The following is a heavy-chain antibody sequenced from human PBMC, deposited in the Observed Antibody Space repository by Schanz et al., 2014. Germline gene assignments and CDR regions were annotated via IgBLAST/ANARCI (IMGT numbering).Heavy chain of an antibody. D-gene: IGHD1-1*01. J-gene: IGHJ4*02. V-gene: IGHV3-64*04. CDR1: GFTFSSYA. CDR2: ITRSGGGT. CDR3: ARGTDWNLHY. Sequence: VQLLESGGGLVQPGGSLRLSCSASGFTFSSYAMHWVRQASGKGLEYVSAITRSGGGTYYSDSVKGRFTISRDNSKNTLYLQMNSLRADDTAVYYCARGTDWNLHYWGQGALVTVSS.